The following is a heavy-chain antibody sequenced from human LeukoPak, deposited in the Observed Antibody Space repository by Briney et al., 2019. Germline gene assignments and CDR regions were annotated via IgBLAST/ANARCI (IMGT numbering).Heavy chain of an antibody. CDR2: ISDDSSFT. V-gene: IGHV3-23*01. CDR3: AKGRCSGPGCDSFDY. D-gene: IGHD5-12*01. J-gene: IGHJ4*02. CDR1: GFTVTSNY. Sequence: PGGSLKLSCEASGFTVTSNYMSWFRQAPGKGLECVSIISDDSSFTYYLDSVKGRSTIFRDNSKNTLYLHMNSLKAEDTAVYYCAKGRCSGPGCDSFDYWGQGALVTVSS.